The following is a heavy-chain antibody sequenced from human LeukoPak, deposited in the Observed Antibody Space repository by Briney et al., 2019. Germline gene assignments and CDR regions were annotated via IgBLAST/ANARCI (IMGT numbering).Heavy chain of an antibody. J-gene: IGHJ6*02. Sequence: EASVKVSCKASEYSFNSYYMHWVRQAPGQGLEWMGMINPGGGTTTHTQKFQGRVTITSDTSTSTVHMQLSSLRSDDTAIYYCATDSSGWFPPHYFYYAMDVWGQGTTITVSS. D-gene: IGHD6-19*01. CDR3: ATDSSGWFPPHYFYYAMDV. CDR1: EYSFNSYY. CDR2: INPGGGTT. V-gene: IGHV1-46*02.